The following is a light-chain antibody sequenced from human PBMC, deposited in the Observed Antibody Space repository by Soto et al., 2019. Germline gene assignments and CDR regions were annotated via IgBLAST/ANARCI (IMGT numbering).Light chain of an antibody. CDR2: DVI. CDR1: NTDVGAYDY. J-gene: IGLJ1*01. CDR3: SSYSTISNLV. V-gene: IGLV2-14*03. Sequence: QLVLTQPASVSGSPGQSITISCSGTNTDVGAYDYVSWYQQHPGKAPKLILYDVINRPSGVSDRFSGSKSGNTASLTISGLQAEDEAEYFCSSYSTISNLVFGTGTKLTVL.